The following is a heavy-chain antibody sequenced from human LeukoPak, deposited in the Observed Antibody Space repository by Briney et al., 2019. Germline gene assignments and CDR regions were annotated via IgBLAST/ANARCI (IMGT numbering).Heavy chain of an antibody. V-gene: IGHV4-59*01. D-gene: IGHD6-19*01. J-gene: IGHJ3*02. CDR2: IYYSGST. CDR3: ARDGSSGWHDAFDI. Sequence: PSETLSLTCTVSGGSISSYYWSWIRQPPGKGLEWIGYIYYSGSTNYNPSLKSRVTISVDTSKNQFSLELSSVTAADTAVYYCARDGSSGWHDAFDIWGQGTMVTVSS. CDR1: GGSISSYY.